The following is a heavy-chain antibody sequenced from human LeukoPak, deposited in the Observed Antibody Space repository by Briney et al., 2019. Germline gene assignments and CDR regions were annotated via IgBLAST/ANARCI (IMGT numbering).Heavy chain of an antibody. D-gene: IGHD6-13*01. CDR2: IKSKSDGETT. V-gene: IGHV3-15*01. CDR3: TTAKEGSSSWLNR. J-gene: IGHJ4*02. Sequence: GGSLRLSCAASGFTFSDYYMSWIRQAPGKGLEWVGRIKSKSDGETTDYAAPVKGRFTISRDDSKNMLYLQVNSLRTEDTAVYFCTTAKEGSSSWLNRWGQGTLVTVSS. CDR1: GFTFSDYY.